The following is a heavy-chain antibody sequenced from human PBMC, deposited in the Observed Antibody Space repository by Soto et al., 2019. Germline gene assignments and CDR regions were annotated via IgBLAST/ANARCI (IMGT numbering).Heavy chain of an antibody. V-gene: IGHV4-59*08. CDR2: IYYSGGT. CDR1: GGSISNYY. CDR3: ARGNSFGSGIGYSDH. D-gene: IGHD3-10*01. J-gene: IGHJ4*02. Sequence: PSETLSLTCTVSGGSISNYYWSWIRQPPGRGLEWIGYIYYSGGTKYSPSLKSRVTISVDTSKNQFSLKLRSVTAADTAIYYCARGNSFGSGIGYSDHWGQGAQVTVSS.